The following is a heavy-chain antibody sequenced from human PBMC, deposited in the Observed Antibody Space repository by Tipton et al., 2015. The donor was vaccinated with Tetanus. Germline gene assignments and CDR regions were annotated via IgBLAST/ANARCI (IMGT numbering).Heavy chain of an antibody. Sequence: QSGAKVKKPGASVKVSCKASGYTLTSYHMHWVRQAPGQGLEWMGIINPIGGSTSYAEKVQGRITMTGDTSTSTVYMDLKSLGSGATAVFSCAMEAGGGRRINGPAGIDYWGQGTLVTVSS. J-gene: IGHJ4*02. CDR2: INPIGGST. V-gene: IGHV1-46*01. CDR3: AMEAGGGRRINGPAGIDY. CDR1: GYTLTSYH. D-gene: IGHD1-20*01.